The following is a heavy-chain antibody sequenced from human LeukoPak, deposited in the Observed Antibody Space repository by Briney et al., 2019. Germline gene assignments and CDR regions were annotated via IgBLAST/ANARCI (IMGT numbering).Heavy chain of an antibody. CDR1: GFTFSNYG. CDR3: AKGTYYYDSSGYLPFDY. D-gene: IGHD3-22*01. Sequence: GGSLRLSCAASGFTFSNYGIHWVRQAPGKRLEWVTFIRFDGNNKYYADSVKGRFTISRDNSKNTLYLQMNSLRAEDTAVYYCAKGTYYYDSSGYLPFDYWGQGTLVTVSS. J-gene: IGHJ4*02. CDR2: IRFDGNNK. V-gene: IGHV3-30*02.